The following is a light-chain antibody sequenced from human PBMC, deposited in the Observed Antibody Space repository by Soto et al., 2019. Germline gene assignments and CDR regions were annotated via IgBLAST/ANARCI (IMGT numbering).Light chain of an antibody. Sequence: DIQMSQSPSSLSASVGDRVTITCRASQSISSFLTWYQQKAGKAPKLLIYAASSLQSGVPSRFSGSGSRTEFTLTISSLQSEDFAVYYCQQYIRWPLTFGGGTKVDIK. CDR1: QSISSF. CDR2: AAS. J-gene: IGKJ4*01. V-gene: IGKV1-39*01. CDR3: QQYIRWPLT.